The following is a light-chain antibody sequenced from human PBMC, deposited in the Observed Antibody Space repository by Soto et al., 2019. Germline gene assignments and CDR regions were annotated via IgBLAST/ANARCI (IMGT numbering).Light chain of an antibody. Sequence: EIVLTQSPATLSLSPGNRATLSCRSSQSVSGYLAGYQQKPGQAPRLLIYDASNRATGVPARFSGSGSGTDFTLAITSLEPEYFAVYYCQQRSNWPSTFGGGTKVEI. V-gene: IGKV3-11*01. CDR3: QQRSNWPST. CDR1: QSVSGY. J-gene: IGKJ4*01. CDR2: DAS.